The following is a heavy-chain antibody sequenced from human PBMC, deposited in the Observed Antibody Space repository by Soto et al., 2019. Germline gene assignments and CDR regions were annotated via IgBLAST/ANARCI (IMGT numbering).Heavy chain of an antibody. CDR1: GFTFSDTL. J-gene: IGHJ3*01. Sequence: QVQLVQSGAELKKPGASVNISCQASGFTFSDTLINWVRQGPGQRLEWMGWINPANGNTRYSESFQGRVTISSLSSASTAHVALSDLTSEDTAVYYCAIDIVSVGPRANDAFDLWGQGTMITVSS. D-gene: IGHD1-26*01. V-gene: IGHV1-3*01. CDR2: INPANGNT. CDR3: AIDIVSVGPRANDAFDL.